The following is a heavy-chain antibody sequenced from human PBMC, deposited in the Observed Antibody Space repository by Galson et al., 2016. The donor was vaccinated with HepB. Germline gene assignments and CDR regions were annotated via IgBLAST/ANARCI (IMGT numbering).Heavy chain of an antibody. Sequence: QSGAEVKKPGESLKISCQGSGSSFTPYWIGWVRQMPGKGLEWMGIIYPGDSDTTYSPSFQGQVTISADKSISTAYLQWSSLKASDTAMYYCARIAPYGFGELCWFDPWGQGTLVTVSS. D-gene: IGHD3-10*01. CDR1: GSSFTPYW. V-gene: IGHV5-51*01. J-gene: IGHJ5*02. CDR2: IYPGDSDT. CDR3: ARIAPYGFGELCWFDP.